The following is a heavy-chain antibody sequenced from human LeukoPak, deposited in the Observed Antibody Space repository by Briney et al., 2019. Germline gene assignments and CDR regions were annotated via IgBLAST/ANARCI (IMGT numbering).Heavy chain of an antibody. Sequence: ASAKVSCKISGYIFTTYHITWVRQAPGQGLEWMGWISVYDGNTISAPSLQARVIMTADTSTRTAYMELRSLRADDTAVYYCARYKHHNYFDYWGQGTHVTVSS. CDR2: ISVYDGNT. D-gene: IGHD1-1*01. CDR3: ARYKHHNYFDY. J-gene: IGHJ4*02. CDR1: GYIFTTYH. V-gene: IGHV1-18*04.